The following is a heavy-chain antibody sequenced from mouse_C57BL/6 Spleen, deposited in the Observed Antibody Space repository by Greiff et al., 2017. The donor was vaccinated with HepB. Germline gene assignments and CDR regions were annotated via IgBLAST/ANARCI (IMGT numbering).Heavy chain of an antibody. CDR2: INPGSGGT. CDR1: GYAFTNYL. V-gene: IGHV1-54*01. J-gene: IGHJ4*01. D-gene: IGHD2-4*01. Sequence: QVQLKQSGAELVRPGTSVKVSCKASGYAFTNYLIEWVKQRPGQGLEWIGVINPGSGGTNYNEKFKGKATLTADKSSSTAYMQLSSLTSEDSAVYFCARGPIYYDYDGYAMDYWGQGTSVTVSS. CDR3: ARGPIYYDYDGYAMDY.